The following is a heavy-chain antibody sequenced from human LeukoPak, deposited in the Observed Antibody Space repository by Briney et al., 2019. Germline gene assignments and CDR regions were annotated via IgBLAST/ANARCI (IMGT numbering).Heavy chain of an antibody. V-gene: IGHV3-33*01. CDR3: ARASSGYQGDY. CDR2: IWYDGSNK. CDR1: GFTFSSYG. Sequence: HPGGSLRLSCAASGFTFSSYGMHWVRQAPGKGLEWVAVIWYDGSNKYYADSVKGRFTISRDNAKNSLYLQMNSLRAEDTAVYYCARASSGYQGDYWGQGTLVTVSS. J-gene: IGHJ4*02. D-gene: IGHD3-22*01.